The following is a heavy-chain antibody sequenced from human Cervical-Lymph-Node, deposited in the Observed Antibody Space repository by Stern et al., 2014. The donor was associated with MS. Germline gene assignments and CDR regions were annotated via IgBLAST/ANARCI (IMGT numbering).Heavy chain of an antibody. CDR2: IYSAGNT. D-gene: IGHD1-26*01. J-gene: IGHJ5*01. CDR3: ARVTGRGTRQNWFDS. Sequence: QVQLQESGPGLVKPSETVSLTCTVSGGSLTSKYWNWIRQPPGKGLEWIGYIYSAGNTNYNPSLKNRVTISLETSTNQFSLSLTSVTAADAAVYYCARVTGRGTRQNWFDSWGQGTLLTVSS. V-gene: IGHV4-59*01. CDR1: GGSLTSKY.